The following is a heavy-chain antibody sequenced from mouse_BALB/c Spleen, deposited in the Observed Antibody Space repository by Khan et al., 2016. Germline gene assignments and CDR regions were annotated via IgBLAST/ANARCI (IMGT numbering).Heavy chain of an antibody. CDR1: GYSITSDYA. J-gene: IGHJ2*01. Sequence: EVQLQESGPGLVKPSQSLSLTCTVTGYSITSDYAWNWIRQFPGNKLEWMGYISYSGSTSYNPSLKSRISITRDTSKNQFFLQLNSVTTEDTATYYCARWDYGDYSCDYWGQGTTLTVSS. CDR2: ISYSGST. V-gene: IGHV3-2*02. CDR3: ARWDYGDYSCDY. D-gene: IGHD2-13*01.